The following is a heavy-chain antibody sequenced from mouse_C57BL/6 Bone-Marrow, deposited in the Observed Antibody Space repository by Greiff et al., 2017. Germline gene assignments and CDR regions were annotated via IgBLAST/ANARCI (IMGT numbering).Heavy chain of an antibody. Sequence: EVQRVESGGDLVKPGGSLKLSCAASGFTFSSYGMSWVRQTPDKRLEWVANISSGGSYTYYPDSVKGRFTISRDNAKNTLYLQMSSLKSEDTAMYYCASRSMYGYFDVWGTGTTVTVSS. CDR1: GFTFSSYG. J-gene: IGHJ1*03. CDR3: ASRSMYGYFDV. D-gene: IGHD2-3*01. CDR2: ISSGGSYT. V-gene: IGHV5-6*01.